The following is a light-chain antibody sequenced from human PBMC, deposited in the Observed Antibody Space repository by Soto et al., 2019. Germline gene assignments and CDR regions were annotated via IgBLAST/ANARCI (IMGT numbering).Light chain of an antibody. CDR2: EVS. V-gene: IGLV2-14*01. J-gene: IGLJ1*01. CDR1: SSDVGGYNY. Sequence: QSVLTQPASVSGSPGQSITISCTGTSSDVGGYNYVSWYQQHPGKAPKLMIYEVSNRPSGVSNRFSGSKSGNTASLTISGLQAEEEADYYCSSYTSSSTLGVFGTGTKVIV. CDR3: SSYTSSSTLGV.